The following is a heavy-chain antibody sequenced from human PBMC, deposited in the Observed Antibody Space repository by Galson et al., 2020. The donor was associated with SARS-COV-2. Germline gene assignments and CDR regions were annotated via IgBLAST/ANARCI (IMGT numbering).Heavy chain of an antibody. J-gene: IGHJ4*02. D-gene: IGHD4-4*01. V-gene: IGHV3-30*04. CDR1: GFTFSSYA. CDR3: ARNDYSNYIDY. Sequence: GGSLRLSCAASGFTFSSYAMHWVRQAQGKGLEWEAVISYDGSNKYYADSVKGRFTISRDNSKNTLYLQMNSLRAEDTAVYYCARNDYSNYIDYWGQGTLVTVSS. CDR2: ISYDGSNK.